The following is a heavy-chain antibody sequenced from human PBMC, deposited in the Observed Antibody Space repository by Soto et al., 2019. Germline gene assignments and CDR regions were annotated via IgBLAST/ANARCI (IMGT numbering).Heavy chain of an antibody. CDR1: GYTFTSYG. J-gene: IGHJ4*02. D-gene: IGHD5-12*01. CDR2: ISAYNGNT. CDR3: ARLVKSGYDYIGTLYFDY. Sequence: QVQLVQSGAEVKKPGASVKVSCKASGYTFTSYGISWVRQAPGQGLEWMGWISAYNGNTNYAQKIQGRVTMTTDTSTSTAYMELRSLRSDDTAVYYCARLVKSGYDYIGTLYFDYWGQGTLVTVSS. V-gene: IGHV1-18*01.